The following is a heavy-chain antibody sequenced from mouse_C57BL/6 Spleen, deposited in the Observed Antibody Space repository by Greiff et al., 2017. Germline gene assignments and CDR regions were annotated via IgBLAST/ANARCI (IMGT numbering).Heavy chain of an antibody. CDR2: ILPGSGST. CDR1: GYTFTGYW. Sequence: VQLLQSGAELMKPGASVKLSCKATGYTFTGYWIEWVKQRPGHGLEWIVTILPGSGSTNYNEKFKGKATFTADTSSNTDYMQLSRLTTEDSTIEYCATITTVVAKDNWYFDVWGKGTTVTVSS. D-gene: IGHD1-1*01. CDR3: ATITTVVAKDNWYFDV. V-gene: IGHV1-9*01. J-gene: IGHJ1*03.